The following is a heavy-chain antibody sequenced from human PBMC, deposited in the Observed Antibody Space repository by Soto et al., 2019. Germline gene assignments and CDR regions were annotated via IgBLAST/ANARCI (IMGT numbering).Heavy chain of an antibody. J-gene: IGHJ3*02. CDR2: IYPGGDSDT. CDR1: GYTFTDYW. D-gene: IGHD4-4*01. V-gene: IGHV5-51*01. Sequence: PGESLKISCKGSGYTFTDYWIGWVRQMPGKGLEWMGIIYPGGDSDTRYSQSSQGQVTISADKSITTAYLQWNSLKASDTAMYYCATQMTTSQDAFDIWGQGTLVTVSS. CDR3: ATQMTTSQDAFDI.